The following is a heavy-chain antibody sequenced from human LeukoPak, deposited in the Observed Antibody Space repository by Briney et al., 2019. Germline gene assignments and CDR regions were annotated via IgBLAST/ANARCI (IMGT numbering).Heavy chain of an antibody. V-gene: IGHV3-21*01. CDR3: ARGPKGSNDAFDI. CDR1: GFTFSSYS. CDR2: ISSSSSYI. Sequence: GGSLRLSCAASGFTFSSYSMNWVRQAPGKGLEWVSSISSSSSYIYYADSAKGRFTISRDNAKNSLYLQMNSLRAEDTAVYYCARGPKGSNDAFDIWGQGTMVTVSS. J-gene: IGHJ3*02.